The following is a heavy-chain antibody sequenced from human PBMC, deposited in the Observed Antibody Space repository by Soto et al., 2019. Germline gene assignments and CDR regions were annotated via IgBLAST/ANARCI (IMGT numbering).Heavy chain of an antibody. Sequence: PGGSLRLSCAASGFTFSDYYMSWIRQAPGKGLEWVSYISSSGSNIYYADSVKGRFPISRDNAKNSLYLQMNSLRAEDTAVYYCARSDCSSTSCFAPVYYYYYYMDVWGKGTTVTVSS. CDR1: GFTFSDYY. CDR3: ARSDCSSTSCFAPVYYYYYYMDV. CDR2: ISSSGSNI. J-gene: IGHJ6*03. V-gene: IGHV3-11*01. D-gene: IGHD2-2*01.